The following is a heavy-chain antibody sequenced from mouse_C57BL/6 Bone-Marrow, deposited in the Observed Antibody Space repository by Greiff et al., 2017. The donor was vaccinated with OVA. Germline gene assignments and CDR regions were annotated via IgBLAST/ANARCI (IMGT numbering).Heavy chain of an antibody. J-gene: IGHJ2*01. Sequence: QVQLQQPGAELVMPGASVKLSCKASGYTFTSCWMHWVKRRPGQGLEWIGEFDPSDSYTNYNQKFKGKSTLTVDKSSSTAYMQLSSLTSEDSAVYYCARGYYGDYWGQGTTLTVSS. V-gene: IGHV1-69*01. CDR1: GYTFTSCW. CDR3: ARGYYGDY. CDR2: FDPSDSYT. D-gene: IGHD1-1*01.